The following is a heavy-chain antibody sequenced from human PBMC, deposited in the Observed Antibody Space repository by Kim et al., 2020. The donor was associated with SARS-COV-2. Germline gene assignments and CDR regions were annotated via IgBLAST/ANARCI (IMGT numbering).Heavy chain of an antibody. Sequence: ASVKVSCKASGYTFTGYYMHWVRQAPGQGLEWMGWINPNSGGTNYAQKFQGRVTMTRDTSISTAYMELSRLRSDDTAVYYCARAFTSSLYYYYGIDVWGQGTSVTVSS. D-gene: IGHD2-2*01. J-gene: IGHJ6*02. CDR2: INPNSGGT. V-gene: IGHV1-2*02. CDR3: ARAFTSSLYYYYGIDV. CDR1: GYTFTGYY.